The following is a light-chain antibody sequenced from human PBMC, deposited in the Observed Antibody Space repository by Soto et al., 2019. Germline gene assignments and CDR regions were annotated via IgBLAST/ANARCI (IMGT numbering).Light chain of an antibody. CDR1: SSDVGGYNF. V-gene: IGLV2-11*01. CDR3: CSYAGSYTLWV. Sequence: QSVLTQPRSVSGSPGQSVAISCTGTSSDVGGYNFVSWYQQHPGKAPKLIIYDVSKRPSGVPDRFSGSKSGNTASLTLSGLQAEDGADYYCCSYAGSYTLWVFGGGTKLTVL. CDR2: DVS. J-gene: IGLJ3*02.